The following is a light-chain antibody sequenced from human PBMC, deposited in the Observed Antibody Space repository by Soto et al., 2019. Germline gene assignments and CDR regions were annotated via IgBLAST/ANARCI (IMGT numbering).Light chain of an antibody. Sequence: DIQMTQSPSTLSASVGDRVTITCRASQSISNWLAWYQQKPGKAPKLLIHDASTLDRGVPSRFSGSGSGTEFTLSISSLQTDDFATYYCKHSGTFGQGNKV. V-gene: IGKV1-5*01. CDR1: QSISNW. J-gene: IGKJ1*01. CDR2: DAS. CDR3: KHSGT.